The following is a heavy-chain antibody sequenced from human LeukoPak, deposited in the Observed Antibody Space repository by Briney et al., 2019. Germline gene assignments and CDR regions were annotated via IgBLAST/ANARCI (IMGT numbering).Heavy chain of an antibody. J-gene: IGHJ4*02. CDR2: ISYSGST. Sequence: SETLSLTCTVSGDSINSINKYYWSWIRQSPVKGLGWIGYISYSGSTNYNTSLKSRVNISVDASKNTFSLKLTSVTAADTAVYYCVRGGPENDNWRYYVDFWGQGTLVTVSS. CDR3: VRGGPENDNWRYYVDF. V-gene: IGHV4-61*01. D-gene: IGHD1-1*01. CDR1: GDSINSINKYY.